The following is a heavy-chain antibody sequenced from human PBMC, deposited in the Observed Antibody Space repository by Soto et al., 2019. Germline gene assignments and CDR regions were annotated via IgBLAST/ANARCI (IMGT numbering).Heavy chain of an antibody. CDR3: ARDRLWFGESEYYFDY. CDR2: IWYDGSNK. Sequence: GGSLRLSCAASGFTFSSYGMHWVRQAPGKGLEWVAVIWYDGSNKYYADSVKGRFTISRDNSKNTLYLQMNSLRAEDTAVYYCARDRLWFGESEYYFDYWGQGTLVTVSS. J-gene: IGHJ4*02. CDR1: GFTFSSYG. D-gene: IGHD3-10*01. V-gene: IGHV3-33*08.